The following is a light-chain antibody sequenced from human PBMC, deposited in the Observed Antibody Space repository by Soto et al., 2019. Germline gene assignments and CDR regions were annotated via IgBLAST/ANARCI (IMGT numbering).Light chain of an antibody. CDR3: QQAYSTPPDT. CDR1: QSISRS. J-gene: IGKJ2*01. V-gene: IGKV1-39*01. Sequence: DIQMTQSPSSLSASVGDRVTITCRASQSISRSLNWYQQIPGKAPKLLIYSASSLQSGVPSRFSGSGSGKDFKLTINNLQPEDFAIYYCQQAYSTPPDTFGQGTKLEMK. CDR2: SAS.